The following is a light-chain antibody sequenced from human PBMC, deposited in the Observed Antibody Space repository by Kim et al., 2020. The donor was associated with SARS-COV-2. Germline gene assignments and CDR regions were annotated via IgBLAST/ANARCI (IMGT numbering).Light chain of an antibody. V-gene: IGLV6-57*03. CDR1: SGSIASNY. Sequence: TVTNSCTRSSGSIASNYVQWYQQRPGSAPTTVIYEDNQRPSGVPDRFSGSIDSSSNSASLTISGLKTEDEADYYCQSYDSSNLWVFGGGTQLTVL. J-gene: IGLJ3*02. CDR3: QSYDSSNLWV. CDR2: EDN.